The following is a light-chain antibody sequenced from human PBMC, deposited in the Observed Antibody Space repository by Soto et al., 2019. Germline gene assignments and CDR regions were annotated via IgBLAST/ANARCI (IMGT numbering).Light chain of an antibody. V-gene: IGKV1-6*01. CDR2: TAS. J-gene: IGKJ4*01. CDR3: LQEYNYPLT. CDR1: QGIRED. Sequence: AIQMTQSPSSLSASVGDRVTITCRASQGIREDLGWYLVKPGKAPKLLIYTASNLQSGVPSRFSGSGSGTDFSLTINSLQPEDFATYYCLQEYNYPLTFGGGTKVDIK.